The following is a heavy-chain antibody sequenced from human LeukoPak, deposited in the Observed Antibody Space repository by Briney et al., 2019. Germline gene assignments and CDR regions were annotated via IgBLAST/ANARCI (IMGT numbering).Heavy chain of an antibody. CDR2: ISAYNGNT. CDR3: ARDGYSYGSGNWFDP. V-gene: IGHV1-18*04. D-gene: IGHD5-18*01. CDR1: GYTFTGYY. J-gene: IGHJ5*02. Sequence: ASVKVSCKASGYTFTGYYMHWVRQAPGQGLEWMGWISAYNGNTNYAQKLQGRVTMTTDTSTSTAYMELRSLRSDDTAVYYCARDGYSYGSGNWFDPWGQGTLVTVSS.